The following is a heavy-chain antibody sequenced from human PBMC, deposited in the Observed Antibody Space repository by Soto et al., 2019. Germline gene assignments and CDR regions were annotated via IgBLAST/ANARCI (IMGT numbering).Heavy chain of an antibody. J-gene: IGHJ4*02. D-gene: IGHD5-18*01. CDR2: IYYSGST. CDR1: GGSISSYY. Sequence: SETLSLTCTVSGGSISSYYWSWIRQPPGKGLEWIGYIYYSGSTNYNPSLKSRVTISVDTSKNQFSLKLSSVTAADTAVYYCDTRGYSYGYDLDYWGQGTLVTVSS. V-gene: IGHV4-59*01. CDR3: DTRGYSYGYDLDY.